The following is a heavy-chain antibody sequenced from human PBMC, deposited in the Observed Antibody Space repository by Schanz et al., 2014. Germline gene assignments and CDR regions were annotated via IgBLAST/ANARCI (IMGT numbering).Heavy chain of an antibody. J-gene: IGHJ6*02. CDR2: ISSSGSTI. V-gene: IGHV3-48*04. CDR1: GFTFSSYA. Sequence: EVQLVESGGGLVQPGGSLRLSCVASGFTFSSYAMHWVRQAPGKGLEWVSYISSSGSTIYYADSVKGRFTISRDNAKNSLYLQMNSLRAEDTALYYCAKDRQNRVNRVGYYYGMDVWGQGTTVAVSS. D-gene: IGHD3-16*01. CDR3: AKDRQNRVNRVGYYYGMDV.